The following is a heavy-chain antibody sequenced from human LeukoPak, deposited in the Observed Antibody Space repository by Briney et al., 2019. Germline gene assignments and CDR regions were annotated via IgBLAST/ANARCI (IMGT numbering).Heavy chain of an antibody. Sequence: VASVKVSCKASGYTFTGYYIHWVRQAPGQGLEWMGWISAYNGNTNYAQKLQGRVTMTTDTSTSTAYMELRSLRSDDTAVYYCARVWTEGYGLGGVGLSSSDAFDIWGQGTMVTVSS. J-gene: IGHJ3*02. CDR1: GYTFTGYY. CDR2: ISAYNGNT. D-gene: IGHD3/OR15-3a*01. CDR3: ARVWTEGYGLGGVGLSSSDAFDI. V-gene: IGHV1-18*01.